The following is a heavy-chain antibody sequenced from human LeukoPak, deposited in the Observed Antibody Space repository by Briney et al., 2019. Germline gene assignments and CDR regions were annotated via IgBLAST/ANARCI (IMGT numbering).Heavy chain of an antibody. CDR1: GYTFTSYG. V-gene: IGHV1-18*01. CDR2: ISAYNGNT. Sequence: ASVKVSCKASGYTFTSYGISWVRQAPGQGLEWMGWISAYNGNTNYAQKLQDRVTMTTDASTSTAYMELRSLRSDDTAVYYCAKDYEEWLPPNWFDPWGQGTLVTVSS. J-gene: IGHJ5*02. CDR3: AKDYEEWLPPNWFDP. D-gene: IGHD6-19*01.